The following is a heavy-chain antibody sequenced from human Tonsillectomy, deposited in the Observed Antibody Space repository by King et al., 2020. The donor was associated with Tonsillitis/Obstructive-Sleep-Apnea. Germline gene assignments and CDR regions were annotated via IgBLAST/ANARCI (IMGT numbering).Heavy chain of an antibody. CDR3: ASDRPLGVVIASYYMDV. J-gene: IGHJ6*03. CDR2: IIPILGIA. CDR1: GGTFSSYA. V-gene: IGHV1-69*09. D-gene: IGHD2-21*01. Sequence: QLVQSGAEVKKPGSSVKVSCKASGGTFSSYAISWVRQAPGQGLEWMGRIIPILGIANYAQNFQGRVTITADKSTSTAYMELSSLRSEDTAVYYCASDRPLGVVIASYYMDVWGKGTTVTVSS.